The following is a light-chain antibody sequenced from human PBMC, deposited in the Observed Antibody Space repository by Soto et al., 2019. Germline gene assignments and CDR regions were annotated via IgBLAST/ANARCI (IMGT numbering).Light chain of an antibody. V-gene: IGKV1-5*03. CDR2: ETS. J-gene: IGKJ1*01. CDR3: QYYSDYGWT. Sequence: DIQLTHSPSTLSASVGDRVTITCRASQPISSWLAWYQQKPGKAPNLLIYETSNLESGVPSRFSGSGSGTEFTLTISSLQPDDFATYYYQYYSDYGWTFGQGTKVEIK. CDR1: QPISSW.